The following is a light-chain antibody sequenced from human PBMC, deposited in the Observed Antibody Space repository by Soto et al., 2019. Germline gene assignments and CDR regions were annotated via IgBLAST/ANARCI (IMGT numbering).Light chain of an antibody. J-gene: IGLJ2*01. CDR3: SSFAGNNNLV. Sequence: QSALTQPPSASGSPGQSVTISCTGTSSDVGGYNYVSWYQQHPGKAPKLMISEVSKRPSGVTDRFSGSKSGNTASLTVSGLQAEDEAEYYCSSFAGNNNLVFGGGTELTVL. CDR2: EVS. V-gene: IGLV2-8*01. CDR1: SSDVGGYNY.